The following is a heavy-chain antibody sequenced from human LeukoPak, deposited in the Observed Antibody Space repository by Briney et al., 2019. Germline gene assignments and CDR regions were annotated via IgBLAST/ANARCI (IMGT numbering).Heavy chain of an antibody. Sequence: SETLSLTRTVSGGSISSYYWSWIRQPPGKGLEWIGYIYYSGSTNYNPSLKSRVTISVDTSKNQFSLKLSSVTAADTAVYYCARHGYYYYGMDVWGQGTTVTVSS. CDR3: ARHGYYYYGMDV. V-gene: IGHV4-59*08. CDR2: IYYSGST. J-gene: IGHJ6*02. CDR1: GGSISSYY.